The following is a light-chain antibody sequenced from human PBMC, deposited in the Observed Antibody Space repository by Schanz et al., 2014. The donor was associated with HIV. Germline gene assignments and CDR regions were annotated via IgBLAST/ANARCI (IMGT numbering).Light chain of an antibody. J-gene: IGKJ3*01. CDR1: QSVSSN. CDR3: QQYGSS. Sequence: EIVMTQSPATLSVSPGERATLSCRASQSVSSNLAWYQQKPGQAPRLLIYGASTRATGIPARFSGSGSGTDFTLTISRLEPEDVAVYYCQQYGSSFGPGTKVEIK. V-gene: IGKV3-15*01. CDR2: GAS.